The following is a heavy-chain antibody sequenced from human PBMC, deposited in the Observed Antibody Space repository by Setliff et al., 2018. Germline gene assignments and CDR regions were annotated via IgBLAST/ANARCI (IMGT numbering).Heavy chain of an antibody. CDR3: AKGGGRYHSDS. J-gene: IGHJ4*02. V-gene: IGHV4-31*03. CDR1: GGSFSSGGYY. CDR2: IYYSGTT. Sequence: SETLSLTCTVSGGSFSSGGYYWNWIRQHPGKGLEWIGYIYYSGTTYSNPTLKSRVTISVDTSKSQFSLKLTSMTAADTAVYYCAKGGGRYHSDSWGQGILVTVSS. D-gene: IGHD1-1*01.